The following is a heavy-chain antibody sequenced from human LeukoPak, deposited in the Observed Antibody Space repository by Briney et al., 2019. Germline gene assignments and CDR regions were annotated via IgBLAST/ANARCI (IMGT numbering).Heavy chain of an antibody. CDR1: GDSVRSDTYY. J-gene: IGHJ4*02. CDR2: VYYSGRT. D-gene: IGHD4-17*01. Sequence: SETLSLTCTVSGDSVRSDTYYWSWIRQPPGRGLEWIGFVYYSGRTNYNASLKSRVTMSVDTSKNQFSLMLRSVTAADTAVYYYARGDGDTVLLFDYWGQGTLVTVSS. CDR3: ARGDGDTVLLFDY. V-gene: IGHV4-61*01.